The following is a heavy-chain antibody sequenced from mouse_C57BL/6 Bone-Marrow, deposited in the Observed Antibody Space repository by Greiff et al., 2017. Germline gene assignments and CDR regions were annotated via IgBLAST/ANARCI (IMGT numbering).Heavy chain of an antibody. Sequence: EVQLQQSGPVLVKPGASVKMSCKASGYTFTDYYMNWVKQSPGKSLEWIGVINPYNGGTSYNQKFKGKGTLTVDKSSSTAYMELNSLTSEDSAVYYCARTSVYGDPAWFAYWGQGTLVTVSA. CDR2: INPYNGGT. CDR1: GYTFTDYY. CDR3: ARTSVYGDPAWFAY. V-gene: IGHV1-19*01. D-gene: IGHD2-13*01. J-gene: IGHJ3*01.